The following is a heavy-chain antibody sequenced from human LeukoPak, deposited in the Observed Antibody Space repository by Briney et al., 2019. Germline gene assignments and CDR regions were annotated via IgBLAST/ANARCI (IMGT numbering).Heavy chain of an antibody. CDR1: GGSISSSNW. V-gene: IGHV4-4*02. D-gene: IGHD5-18*01. CDR2: IYHSGST. Sequence: SETLSLTCAVSGGSISSSNWWSWIRPPPGKGLEWIGEIYHSGSTNYNPSLKSRVTISVDTSKNQFPLKLSSVTAADTAVYYCARARYSYGLLDYWGQGTLVTVSS. J-gene: IGHJ4*02. CDR3: ARARYSYGLLDY.